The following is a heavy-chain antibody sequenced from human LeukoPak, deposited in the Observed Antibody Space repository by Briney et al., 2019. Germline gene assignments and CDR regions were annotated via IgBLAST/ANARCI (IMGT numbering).Heavy chain of an antibody. CDR3: ARHGGSYLTVFGFDI. Sequence: PSETLSLTCAVYGGSFSGYYWSWIRQPPGKGLEWIGEINHSGSTNYNPSLKSRVTISVDTSKNQFSLKLSSVTAADTAVYYCARHGGSYLTVFGFDIWGQGTMVTVSS. CDR2: INHSGST. D-gene: IGHD1-26*01. J-gene: IGHJ3*02. V-gene: IGHV4-34*01. CDR1: GGSFSGYY.